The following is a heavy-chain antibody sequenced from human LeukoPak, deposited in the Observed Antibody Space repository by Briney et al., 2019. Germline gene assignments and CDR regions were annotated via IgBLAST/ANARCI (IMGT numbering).Heavy chain of an antibody. D-gene: IGHD6-19*01. CDR2: IYHSGST. V-gene: IGHV4-38-2*01. CDR1: GYSISSGYY. Sequence: SETLSLTCAVSGYSISSGYYWGWIRQPPGKGLEWIGSIYHSGSTYYSPSLKSRVSISVDTSKNQFSLKLSSVTAADTAVFYCARAPSGWEYFDYWGQGTLVTVSS. CDR3: ARAPSGWEYFDY. J-gene: IGHJ4*02.